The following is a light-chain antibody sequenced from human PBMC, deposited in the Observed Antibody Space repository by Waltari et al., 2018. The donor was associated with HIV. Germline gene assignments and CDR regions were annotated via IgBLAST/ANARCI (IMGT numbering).Light chain of an antibody. CDR3: QQYYSTPCT. V-gene: IGKV4-1*01. CDR2: WAS. J-gene: IGKJ3*01. Sequence: DIVMTQSPDSLAVSLGERATINCKSSQSVLYSPNNKNYLAWYQQKPGQPPKLLIYWASTRESGVPDRFSGSGSGTDFTLTISSLQAEDVAVYYCQQYYSTPCTFGPGTKVDIK. CDR1: QSVLYSPNNKNY.